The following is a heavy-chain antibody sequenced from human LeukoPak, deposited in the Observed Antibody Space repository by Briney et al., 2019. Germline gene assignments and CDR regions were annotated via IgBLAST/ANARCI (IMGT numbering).Heavy chain of an antibody. J-gene: IGHJ5*02. CDR3: AAQRGGKEGENIVVVDLGENWFDP. D-gene: IGHD2-2*01. Sequence: ASVKVSCRASGGTFSSYAISWVRQAPGQGLEWMGGIIPIFGTANYAQKFQGRVTITADESTSTAYMELSSLRSEDTAVYYCAAQRGGKEGENIVVVDLGENWFDPWGQGTLVTVSS. CDR2: IIPIFGTA. CDR1: GGTFSSYA. V-gene: IGHV1-69*13.